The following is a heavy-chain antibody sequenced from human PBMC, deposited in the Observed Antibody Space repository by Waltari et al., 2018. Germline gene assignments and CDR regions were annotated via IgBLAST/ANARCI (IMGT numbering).Heavy chain of an antibody. D-gene: IGHD1-1*01. J-gene: IGHJ4*02. CDR1: GGSISSYY. CDR3: ARTVTTYRYLDY. Sequence: QVQLQESGPGLVKPSETLSLTCTVSGGSISSYYWSWIRQPPGKGLEWIGYIYYSGSTNYNPSRRSRVTISVDTSKNQFSLKLSSVTAADTAVYYCARTVTTYRYLDYWGQGTLVTVSS. CDR2: IYYSGST. V-gene: IGHV4-59*08.